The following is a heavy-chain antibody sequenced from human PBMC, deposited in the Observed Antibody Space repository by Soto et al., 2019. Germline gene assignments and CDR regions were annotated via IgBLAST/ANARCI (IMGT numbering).Heavy chain of an antibody. J-gene: IGHJ5*02. V-gene: IGHV4-31*03. CDR1: GGSISSGGYY. D-gene: IGHD1-1*01. Sequence: SETLSLTCTVSGGSISSGGYYWSWIRQHPGKGLEWIGYIYYSGSTYYNPSLKSRVTISVDTSKNQFSLNLTSVTAADTAVYYCARDQLEGNWFDPWGQGTLVTVSS. CDR3: ARDQLEGNWFDP. CDR2: IYYSGST.